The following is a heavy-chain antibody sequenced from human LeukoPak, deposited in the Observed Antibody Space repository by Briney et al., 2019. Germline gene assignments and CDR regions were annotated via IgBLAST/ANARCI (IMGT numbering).Heavy chain of an antibody. D-gene: IGHD3-22*01. CDR2: ISYDGSNQ. CDR1: GFTFNNYA. Sequence: GGSLRLSCAASGFTFNNYAMHWVRQAPGKGLEWVAVISYDGSNQYYADSVKGRFTISRDNSKNTLYLQMNSLRPEDTAVYYCARDPSSGYYYYFDYWGQGTLVTVSS. CDR3: ARDPSSGYYYYFDY. V-gene: IGHV3-30-3*01. J-gene: IGHJ4*02.